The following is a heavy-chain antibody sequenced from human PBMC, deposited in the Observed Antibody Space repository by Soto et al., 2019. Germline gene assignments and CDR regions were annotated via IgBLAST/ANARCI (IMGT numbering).Heavy chain of an antibody. CDR2: IYWDDDK. Sequence: QITLKESGPTVVKPTQTLTLTCTFSGFSLSSSGVGVGWIRQSPGKALEWLALIYWDDDKRYSPSLKSRLTITKDTSKNQVVLTMTNMDPVDTATYYCAPYYSVTRGYYYFDYWGQGTLVTVSS. V-gene: IGHV2-5*02. D-gene: IGHD3-22*01. J-gene: IGHJ4*02. CDR1: GFSLSSSGVG. CDR3: APYYSVTRGYYYFDY.